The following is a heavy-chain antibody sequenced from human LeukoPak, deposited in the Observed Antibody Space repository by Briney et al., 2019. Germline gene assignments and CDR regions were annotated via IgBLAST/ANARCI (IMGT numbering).Heavy chain of an antibody. J-gene: IGHJ4*02. CDR1: GGSFSGFY. Sequence: PSETLSLTCAVYGGSFSGFYWSWIRQPPGKGLEWIGEVNHSGSTNYNPSLKSRVTISVDTSKNQFSLKLSSVTAADTAVYYCARSRVLRYFDWLSPGAPFDYWGQGTLVTVSS. D-gene: IGHD3-9*01. CDR2: VNHSGST. V-gene: IGHV4-34*01. CDR3: ARSRVLRYFDWLSPGAPFDY.